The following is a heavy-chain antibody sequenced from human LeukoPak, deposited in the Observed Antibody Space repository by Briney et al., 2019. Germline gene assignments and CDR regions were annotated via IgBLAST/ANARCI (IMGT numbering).Heavy chain of an antibody. Sequence: PGRSLRLSCEGSGFSLSAYNMNWVRQAPGKGLESVSYISSSSATIFYADSVKGRFTISRDNAKNSLYLQMNSLRPEDTAVYFCARDRHVPGLYYYYMDVWGKGTTVTVSS. CDR3: ARDRHVPGLYYYYMDV. CDR1: GFSLSAYN. J-gene: IGHJ6*03. V-gene: IGHV3-48*01. D-gene: IGHD6-6*01. CDR2: ISSSSATI.